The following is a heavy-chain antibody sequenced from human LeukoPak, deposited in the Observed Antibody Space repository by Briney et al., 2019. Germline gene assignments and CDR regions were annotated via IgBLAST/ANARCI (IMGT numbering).Heavy chain of an antibody. D-gene: IGHD3-16*01. CDR3: ARQGGQDYIDY. CDR1: GGSISSYY. J-gene: IGHJ4*02. CDR2: IYYSGST. Sequence: PSETLSLTCSVSGGSISSYYWRWIRQPPGKGLEWIGYIYYSGSTYYNPSLKSRVTISVDTSKNQFSLKLSSVTAADTAVYYCARQGGQDYIDYWGQGTLVTVSS. V-gene: IGHV4-59*04.